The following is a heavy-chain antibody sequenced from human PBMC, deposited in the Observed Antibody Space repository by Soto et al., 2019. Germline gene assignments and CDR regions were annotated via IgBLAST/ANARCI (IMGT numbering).Heavy chain of an antibody. J-gene: IGHJ4*02. D-gene: IGHD1-1*01. CDR1: RITFTTYW. CDR3: ARGGGTFDY. CDR2: IKEDGSEK. V-gene: IGHV3-7*05. Sequence: GGSLRLSCAASRITFTTYWMTWVRQAPGKGLEWVASIKEDGSEKDYVDSVRGRFTISRDNAENSLSLQMNSLRAEDTAVYYCARGGGTFDYWGQGTLVTVSS.